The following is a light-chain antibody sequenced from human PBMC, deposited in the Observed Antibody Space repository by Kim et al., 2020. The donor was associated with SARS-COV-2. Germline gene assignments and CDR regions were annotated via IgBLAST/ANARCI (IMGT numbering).Light chain of an antibody. CDR1: SSNIGSKT. V-gene: IGLV1-44*01. CDR2: SNY. CDR3: AAWDDSQNGYV. Sequence: QSVLTQPPSASGTPGQSVTISCSGSSSNIGSKTVNWYQQLPGTTPKLLIYSNYQRPSGVPDRFSGSKSGTSASLVISGLQSEDEAGYYCAAWDDSQNGYVFGIGTKVTVL. J-gene: IGLJ1*01.